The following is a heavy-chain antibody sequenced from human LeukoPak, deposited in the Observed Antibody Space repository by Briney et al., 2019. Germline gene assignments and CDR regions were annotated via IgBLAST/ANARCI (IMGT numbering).Heavy chain of an antibody. CDR3: AKDLPAAYFDY. Sequence: PGGSLRLSCAASGFIFSTYWMSWVRQAPGKGLEWVAFIRNDGSTKFYADSVKGRFTISRDNSENTLYLQMNSLRAEDTAVYYCAKDLPAAYFDYWGQGTLVTVSS. J-gene: IGHJ4*02. CDR2: IRNDGSTK. V-gene: IGHV3-30*02. D-gene: IGHD2-2*01. CDR1: GFIFSTYW.